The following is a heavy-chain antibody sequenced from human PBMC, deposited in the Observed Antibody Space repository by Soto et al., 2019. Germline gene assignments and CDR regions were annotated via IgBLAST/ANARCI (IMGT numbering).Heavy chain of an antibody. Sequence: SVKGSCKASGYSFTTYGISWARQAPGQGLEWMGWIRAYNGNTNYAQKLQGRVTMTTDTSTGTAYMELRSLRSLDTAVYSCASDAGDSARVFDYWGQGTLVTVSS. CDR2: IRAYNGNT. J-gene: IGHJ4*02. V-gene: IGHV1-18*01. CDR3: ASDAGDSARVFDY. CDR1: GYSFTTYG. D-gene: IGHD7-27*01.